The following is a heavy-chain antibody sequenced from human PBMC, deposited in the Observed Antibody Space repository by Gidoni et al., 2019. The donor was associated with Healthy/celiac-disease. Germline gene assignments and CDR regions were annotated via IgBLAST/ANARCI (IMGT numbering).Heavy chain of an antibody. D-gene: IGHD5-12*01. CDR2: ISAYNGNT. V-gene: IGHV1-18*01. Sequence: QVQLVQSGAEVKKPGASVKVSCKASGYTFTRYGISWVRQAPGQGLEWMGWISAYNGNTNYAQKLQGRVTMTTDTSTSTAYMELRSLRSDDTAVYYCARDAVLPPLGYSGYGKYNWFDPWGQGTLVTVSS. J-gene: IGHJ5*02. CDR3: ARDAVLPPLGYSGYGKYNWFDP. CDR1: GYTFTRYG.